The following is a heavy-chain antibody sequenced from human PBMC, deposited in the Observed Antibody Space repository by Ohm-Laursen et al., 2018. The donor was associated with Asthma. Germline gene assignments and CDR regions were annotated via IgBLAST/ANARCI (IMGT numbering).Heavy chain of an antibody. CDR2: ISTASTFI. Sequence: SLRLSCTASGYSFSLYSIHWIRQAPGKGLQWVASISTASTFIYYADSVKGRFTISRDNAKNSLYLQMNSLRAEDTAVYYCARDIGCSSTSCPAARDYYYYGMDVWGQGTTVTVSS. CDR3: ARDIGCSSTSCPAARDYYYYGMDV. V-gene: IGHV3-21*01. D-gene: IGHD2-2*01. J-gene: IGHJ6*02. CDR1: GYSFSLYS.